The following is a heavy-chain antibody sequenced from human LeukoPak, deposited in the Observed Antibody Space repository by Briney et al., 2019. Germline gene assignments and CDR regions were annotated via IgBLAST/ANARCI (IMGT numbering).Heavy chain of an antibody. Sequence: ASVKVSCTASGYTFTSYGVSWVRQAPGQGLEWMGWISAYNGNTNYAQKLQGRVTMTTDTSTSTAYMELRSLRSDDTAVYYCARDLYCSSTSCPLGWWFDPWGQGTLVTVSS. CDR1: GYTFTSYG. D-gene: IGHD2-2*01. V-gene: IGHV1-18*01. J-gene: IGHJ5*02. CDR3: ARDLYCSSTSCPLGWWFDP. CDR2: ISAYNGNT.